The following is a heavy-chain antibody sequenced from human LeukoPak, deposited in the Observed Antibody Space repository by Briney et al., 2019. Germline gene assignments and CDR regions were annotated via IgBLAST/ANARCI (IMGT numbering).Heavy chain of an antibody. V-gene: IGHV3-21*01. CDR3: ARAIAVAGTGSS. CDR2: ISSSSSYI. CDR1: GFTFSSYS. D-gene: IGHD6-19*01. Sequence: KAGGSLRLSCAASGFTFSSYSMNWVRQAPGKGLEWVSSISSSSSYIYYADSVKGRFTISRDNAKNSLYLQMNSLRAEDTAVYYCARAIAVAGTGSSWGQGTLVTVSS. J-gene: IGHJ5*02.